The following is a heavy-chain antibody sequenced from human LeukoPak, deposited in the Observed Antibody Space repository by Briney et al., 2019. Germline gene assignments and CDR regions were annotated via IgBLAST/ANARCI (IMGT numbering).Heavy chain of an antibody. CDR2: INAGNGNT. Sequence: ASVKVSCKASGYTFTSYAMHWVRQAPGQRLEWMGWINAGNGNTKYSQKFQGRVTITRDTSASTAYMELSSLRSEDTAVYYCAREAWSGYCSGGSCYSCGMDVWGKGTTVTVSS. J-gene: IGHJ6*04. CDR3: AREAWSGYCSGGSCYSCGMDV. CDR1: GYTFTSYA. V-gene: IGHV1-3*01. D-gene: IGHD2-15*01.